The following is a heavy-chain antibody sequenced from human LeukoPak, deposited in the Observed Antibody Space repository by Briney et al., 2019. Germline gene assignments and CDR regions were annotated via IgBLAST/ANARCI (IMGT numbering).Heavy chain of an antibody. V-gene: IGHV4-4*02. CDR3: ASQSYGTSVSY. D-gene: IGHD2-2*01. CDR2: IYHSGST. CDR1: GGSISSSNW. Sequence: SGTLSLTCAVSGGSISSSNWWSWVRQPPGKGLEWIGEIYHSGSTNYNPSLKSRVTISIDTSKSQFSLSLRSVTAADTAVYHCASQSYGTSVSYWGRGTLVTVSS. J-gene: IGHJ4*02.